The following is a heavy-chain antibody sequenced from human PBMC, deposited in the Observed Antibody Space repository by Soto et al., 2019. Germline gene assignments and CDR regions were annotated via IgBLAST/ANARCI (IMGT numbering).Heavy chain of an antibody. CDR1: GGAFSDYA. CDR2: IMPIFRAP. V-gene: IGHV1-69*12. J-gene: IGHJ6*02. CDR3: ASWLKGPDIGNYYYGMDV. Sequence: QVQLVQSGAEVKKPGSSVKVSCKASGGAFSDYAFSWVRQAPGQGLEWLGGIMPIFRAPDYAQKFQGRVTIPGDEFTRTGYMEMNSLRSEDTAVYYCASWLKGPDIGNYYYGMDVWGQGTTVTVS. D-gene: IGHD2-15*01.